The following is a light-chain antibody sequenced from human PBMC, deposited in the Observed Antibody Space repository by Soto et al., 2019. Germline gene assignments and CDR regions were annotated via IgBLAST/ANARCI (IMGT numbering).Light chain of an antibody. V-gene: IGKV1-27*01. CDR2: ATS. Sequence: DIQMTQSPSSLSASVGDRVTITCRASQAISNYLAWYQQKPGKVLKLLIYATSTLHSGVPSRFSGSRSGTDFTLTISSLQPEDVAAYYCQNYNRATLTFGGGTRVEIK. J-gene: IGKJ4*01. CDR3: QNYNRATLT. CDR1: QAISNY.